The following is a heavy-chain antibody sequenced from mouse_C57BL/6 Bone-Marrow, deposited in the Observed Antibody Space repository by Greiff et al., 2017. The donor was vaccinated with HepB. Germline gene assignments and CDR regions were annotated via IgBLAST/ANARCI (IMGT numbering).Heavy chain of an antibody. V-gene: IGHV1-76*01. CDR2: IYPGSGNT. D-gene: IGHD1-1*01. CDR1: GYTFTDYY. Sequence: VQLQQSGAELVRPGASVKLSCKASGYTFTDYYINWVKQRPGQGLEWIARIYPGSGNTYYNEKFKGKATLTAEKSSSTAYMQLSSLTSEDSAVYFCAIHYYGSSYGDYAMDYWGQGTSVTVSS. CDR3: AIHYYGSSYGDYAMDY. J-gene: IGHJ4*01.